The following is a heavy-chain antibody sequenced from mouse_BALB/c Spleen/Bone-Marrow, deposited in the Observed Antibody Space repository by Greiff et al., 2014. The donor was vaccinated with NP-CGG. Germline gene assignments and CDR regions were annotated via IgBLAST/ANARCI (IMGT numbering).Heavy chain of an antibody. D-gene: IGHD2-3*01. Sequence: QLQQSGPELVKPGASARISCKASGYAFSNSWMNWVKQRPGQGLEWIGRIYPGDGDTYYNGKFKGKATLTADKSSSTAYMQLSSLTSVDSAVYFCARSDGYRALDYWGQGTSVTVSS. J-gene: IGHJ4*01. V-gene: IGHV1-82*01. CDR2: IYPGDGDT. CDR3: ARSDGYRALDY. CDR1: GYAFSNSW.